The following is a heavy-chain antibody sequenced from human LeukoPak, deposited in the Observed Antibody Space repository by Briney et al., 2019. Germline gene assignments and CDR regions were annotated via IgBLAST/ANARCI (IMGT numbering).Heavy chain of an antibody. J-gene: IGHJ4*02. CDR1: GGSISSSSYY. CDR2: IYYSGST. Sequence: LETLSLTCTVSGGSISSSSYYWGWIRQPPGKGLEWIGSIYYSGSTYYNPSLKSRVTISVDTSKDQFSLKLSSVTAADTAVYYCASRLDITYYYFDYWGQGTLVTVSS. V-gene: IGHV4-39*07. CDR3: ASRLDITYYYFDY. D-gene: IGHD2-21*01.